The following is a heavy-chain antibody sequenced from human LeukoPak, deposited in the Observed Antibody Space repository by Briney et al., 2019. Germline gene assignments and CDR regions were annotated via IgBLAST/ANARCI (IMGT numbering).Heavy chain of an antibody. CDR1: GYRFTSYW. V-gene: IGHV5-51*01. D-gene: IGHD1-1*01. J-gene: IGHJ4*02. CDR3: ARLTGAWSFDY. CDR2: IYPGDSDT. Sequence: KRGESLKISCKGSGYRFTSYWIGWVRQMPGKGLEWMGIIYPGDSDTRYRPSLQGQVTISADKSISTAYLQWGSLKASDTAMYYCARLTGAWSFDYWGQGTLVTVSS.